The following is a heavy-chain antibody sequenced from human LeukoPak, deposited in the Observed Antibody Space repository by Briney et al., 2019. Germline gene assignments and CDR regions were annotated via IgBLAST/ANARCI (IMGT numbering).Heavy chain of an antibody. D-gene: IGHD6-19*01. CDR2: IYYSGRT. CDR1: GGSISSSNHY. V-gene: IGHV4-39*07. Sequence: NASETLSLTCNVSGGSISSSNHYWAWIRQPPGKGLEWIGNIYYSGRTYYSPSLKSRVTISVDTSKKQFSLNLSSVTAADTAVYYCARAHSSGWGRWGQGTLVTVSS. J-gene: IGHJ4*02. CDR3: ARAHSSGWGR.